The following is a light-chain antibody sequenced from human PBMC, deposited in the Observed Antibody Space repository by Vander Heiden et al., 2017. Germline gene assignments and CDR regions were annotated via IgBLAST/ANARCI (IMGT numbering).Light chain of an antibody. CDR2: GAS. J-gene: IGKJ1*01. Sequence: EIVMTQSPATLSVSSGERATPSCRASQSVSSNLAWYQQKPGQAPRLLIYGASTRATGIPARFSGSGSGTEFTLTISSLQSEDFAVYYCQQDNNLRTFGQGTKVEIK. V-gene: IGKV3-15*01. CDR1: QSVSSN. CDR3: QQDNNLRT.